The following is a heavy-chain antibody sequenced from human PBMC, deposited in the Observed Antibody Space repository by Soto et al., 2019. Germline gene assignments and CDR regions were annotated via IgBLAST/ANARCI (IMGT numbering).Heavy chain of an antibody. D-gene: IGHD3-22*01. J-gene: IGHJ4*02. Sequence: PGGSLRLSCAASGFTFSSYSMNWVRQAPGKGLEWVSSISSSSSYIYYADSVKGRFTISRDNAKNSLYLQMNSLRAEDTAVYYCATDYYYDSSGYYAGFDYWGQGTLVTVSS. CDR3: ATDYYYDSSGYYAGFDY. CDR1: GFTFSSYS. CDR2: ISSSSSYI. V-gene: IGHV3-21*01.